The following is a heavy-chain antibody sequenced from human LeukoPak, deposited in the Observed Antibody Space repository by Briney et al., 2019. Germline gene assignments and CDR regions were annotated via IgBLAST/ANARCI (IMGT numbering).Heavy chain of an antibody. Sequence: GGSLRLSCAASGFTFSDYYMSWIRQAPGKGLEWISYISSSGSSIFYADSVKGRFTISRDNAKNSVFLQMNSLRAEDTAVYYCARHPTITGTDWGQGTLVTVSS. J-gene: IGHJ4*02. D-gene: IGHD1-20*01. CDR3: ARHPTITGTD. CDR1: GFTFSDYY. V-gene: IGHV3-11*01. CDR2: ISSSGSSI.